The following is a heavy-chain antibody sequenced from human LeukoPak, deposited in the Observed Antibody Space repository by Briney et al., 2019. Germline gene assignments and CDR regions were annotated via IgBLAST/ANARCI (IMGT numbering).Heavy chain of an antibody. J-gene: IGHJ5*02. CDR2: ISYDGSNK. V-gene: IGHV3-30*04. Sequence: PGRSLRLSCAASGFTFSSYAMHWVRQAPGKGLEWVAVISYDGSNKYYADPVKGRFTISRDNSKNTLYLQMNSLRAEDTAVYYCARDGYSSSWYNWFDPWGQGTLVTVSS. CDR3: ARDGYSSSWYNWFDP. D-gene: IGHD6-13*01. CDR1: GFTFSSYA.